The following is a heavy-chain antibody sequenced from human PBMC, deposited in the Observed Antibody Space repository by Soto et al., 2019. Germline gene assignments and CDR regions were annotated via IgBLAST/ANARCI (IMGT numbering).Heavy chain of an antibody. D-gene: IGHD3-3*01. CDR1: GFSLSTSGVG. J-gene: IGHJ5*02. CDR3: AHKGTQDDFWSGYYTGMGGWFDP. CDR2: IYWGDDK. V-gene: IGHV2-5*02. Sequence: QITLKESGPTLVKPTQTLTLTCTFSGFSLSTSGVGVGWIRQPPGKALEWLALIYWGDDKRYSPSLKSRLTITKDTSKNQVVLTMTNMDPVDTATYYCAHKGTQDDFWSGYYTGMGGWFDPWGQGTLVTVSS.